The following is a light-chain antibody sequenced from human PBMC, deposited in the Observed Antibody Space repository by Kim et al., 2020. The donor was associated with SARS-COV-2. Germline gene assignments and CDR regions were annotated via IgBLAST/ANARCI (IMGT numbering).Light chain of an antibody. CDR2: AAS. V-gene: IGKV1-9*01. CDR3: LQTDVYSRT. Sequence: DIHLIQSPSFLSASVGDRVTITCRASQGINNYLAWYQQNPGTAPKVLIYAASILQSGVPSRFSGSGSGTEFTLTISSLQPEDFSTYYCLQTDVYSRTFGQGTKVDIK. J-gene: IGKJ1*01. CDR1: QGINNY.